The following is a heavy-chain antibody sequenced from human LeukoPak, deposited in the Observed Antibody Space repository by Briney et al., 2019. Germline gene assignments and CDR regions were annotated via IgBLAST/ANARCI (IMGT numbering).Heavy chain of an antibody. D-gene: IGHD5-24*01. CDR3: AKSGYNRFDY. V-gene: IGHV3-23*01. CDR2: ISGSGSGGST. Sequence: GGSLRLSCAASGFTFSSSAMSWVRQAPGKGLEWVSSISGSGSGGSTYYADSVKGRFTISRDNSKSTLYLQMNSLRAEDTAVYYCAKSGYNRFDYWGQGTLVTVSS. CDR1: GFTFSSSA. J-gene: IGHJ4*02.